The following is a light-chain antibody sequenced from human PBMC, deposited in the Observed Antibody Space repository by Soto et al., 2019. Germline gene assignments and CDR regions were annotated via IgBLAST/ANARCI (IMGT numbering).Light chain of an antibody. V-gene: IGLV2-14*01. CDR1: SSDVGGYNF. Sequence: QSALTQPASVSGSPGQSITISCTGTSSDVGGYNFVSWYQQYPGKAPKLIIYEVTDRPSGVSNRFSGSKSGSTASLTISGLPAEDEADYYCSSYTRRNTLAFGGGTKLTVL. J-gene: IGLJ2*01. CDR3: SSYTRRNTLA. CDR2: EVT.